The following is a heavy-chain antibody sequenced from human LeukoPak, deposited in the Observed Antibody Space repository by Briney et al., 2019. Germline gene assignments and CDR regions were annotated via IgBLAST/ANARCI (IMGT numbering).Heavy chain of an antibody. CDR2: IYPGDSET. J-gene: IGHJ4*02. D-gene: IGHD3-16*01. CDR1: GYRFSSYW. V-gene: IGHV5-51*01. Sequence: GESLKISCKGAGYRFSSYWIAWVRQMPGKGLEWMRIIYPGDSETRNSPSIQGQVTISADKSTSTAYLQWSSLKASDTAMYYCARRMLTTTGFDYWGQGTLVTVSS. CDR3: ARRMLTTTGFDY.